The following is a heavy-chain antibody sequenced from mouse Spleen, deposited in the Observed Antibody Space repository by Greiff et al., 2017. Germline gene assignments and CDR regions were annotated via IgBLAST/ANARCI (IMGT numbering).Heavy chain of an antibody. CDR2: INYDGSST. Sequence: EVMLVESEGGLVQPGSSMKLSCTASGFTFSDYYMAWVRQVPEKGLEWVANINYDGSSTYYLDSLKSRFIISRDNAKNILYLQMSSLKSEDTATYYCARGSTGYFDVWGAGTTVTVSS. CDR3: ARGSTGYFDV. V-gene: IGHV5-16*01. CDR1: GFTFSDYY. D-gene: IGHD1-1*01. J-gene: IGHJ1*01.